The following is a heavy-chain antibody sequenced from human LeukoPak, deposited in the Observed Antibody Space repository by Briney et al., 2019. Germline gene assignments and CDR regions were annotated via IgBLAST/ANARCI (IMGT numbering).Heavy chain of an antibody. CDR1: GYGFATHW. J-gene: IGHJ5*02. D-gene: IGHD5-24*01. V-gene: IGHV5-51*01. CDR3: ARLGSRHGYNWGDL. Sequence: GESLKISCKGSGYGFATHWIAWVRQMPGKGLEWMGIIYPDDSNTRYSPSFQGQVTFSADKSINTAYLQWSGLKASDTAMYYCARLGSRHGYNWGDLWGQGTLVTVSS. CDR2: IYPDDSNT.